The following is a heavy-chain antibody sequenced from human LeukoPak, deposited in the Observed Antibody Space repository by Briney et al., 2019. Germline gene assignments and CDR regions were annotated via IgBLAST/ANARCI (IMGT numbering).Heavy chain of an antibody. Sequence: GASVKVSCKASGYTFTSYDINWVRQATGQGLEWMGGIIPIFGTANYAQKFQGRVTITADESTSTAYMELSSLRSEDTAVYYCARVRVAYCGGDCYVSDAFDIWGQGTMVTVSS. CDR1: GYTFTSYD. D-gene: IGHD2-21*01. CDR3: ARVRVAYCGGDCYVSDAFDI. J-gene: IGHJ3*02. V-gene: IGHV1-69*13. CDR2: IIPIFGTA.